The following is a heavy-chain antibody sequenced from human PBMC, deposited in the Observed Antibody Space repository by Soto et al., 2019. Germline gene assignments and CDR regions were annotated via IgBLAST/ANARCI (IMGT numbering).Heavy chain of an antibody. V-gene: IGHV1-2*02. CDR1: GYSVTAYS. Sequence: ASVKVSCKASGYSVTAYSMHWVRQAPGQGLEWMGWINPNSGDTIYAQKFQGRVTLTTDTSISTSYMELKRLTSDDTAVYYCAREASAVVSLDFWGQGTLVTVSS. CDR3: AREASAVVSLDF. CDR2: INPNSGDT. D-gene: IGHD6-19*01. J-gene: IGHJ4*02.